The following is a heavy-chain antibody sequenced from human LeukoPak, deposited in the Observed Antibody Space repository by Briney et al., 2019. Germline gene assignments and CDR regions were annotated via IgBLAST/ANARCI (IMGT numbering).Heavy chain of an antibody. Sequence: SETLSLTCTVSGGSISSYYWNWIRQPPGKGLEWIGYIYYSGSTNYNPSLKSRVTISVDTSKNQFSLKLSSVTAADTAVYYCARGGYSGYMNWFDPWGQGTLVTVSS. D-gene: IGHD5-12*01. CDR1: GGSISSYY. CDR3: ARGGYSGYMNWFDP. V-gene: IGHV4-59*01. CDR2: IYYSGST. J-gene: IGHJ5*02.